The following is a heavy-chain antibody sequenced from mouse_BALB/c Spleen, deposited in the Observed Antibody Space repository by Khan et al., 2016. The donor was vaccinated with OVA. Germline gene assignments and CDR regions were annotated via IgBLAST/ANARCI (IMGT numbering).Heavy chain of an antibody. Sequence: QVQLQQFGAELKKPGASVMISCSATGYTFSSYWIEWVKQRPGHGLEWIGEILPGSGSTNYNEKFKGKATFTADPSSNSTYMRLSSLTSEDSAVYYCGRGVSYFFDYWGQGTTLTVSS. CDR1: GYTFSSYW. V-gene: IGHV1-9*01. CDR3: GRGVSYFFDY. CDR2: ILPGSGST. J-gene: IGHJ2*01.